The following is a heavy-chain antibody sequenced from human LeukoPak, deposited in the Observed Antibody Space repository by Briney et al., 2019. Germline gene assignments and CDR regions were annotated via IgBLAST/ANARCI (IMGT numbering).Heavy chain of an antibody. J-gene: IGHJ4*02. Sequence: GASVKVSCKASGYTFTIYGISWVRQAPGQGLEWMGWINPYNGNTNYARKLQGRVTMTTDTSTSTAYMELRSLRSDDTAVYYCARDGGYDILTGYSSIDYWGQGTLVTVSS. D-gene: IGHD3-9*01. CDR3: ARDGGYDILTGYSSIDY. V-gene: IGHV1-18*01. CDR2: INPYNGNT. CDR1: GYTFTIYG.